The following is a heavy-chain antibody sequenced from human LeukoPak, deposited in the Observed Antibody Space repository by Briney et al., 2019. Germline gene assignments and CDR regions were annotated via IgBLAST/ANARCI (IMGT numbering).Heavy chain of an antibody. J-gene: IGHJ5*02. V-gene: IGHV1-69*13. CDR1: GYTFTSYG. CDR3: AVKSDPGYSYGYNWFDP. D-gene: IGHD5-18*01. CDR2: IIPIFGTA. Sequence: GASVKVSCKASGYTFTSYGISWVRQAPGQGLEWMGGIIPIFGTANYAQKFQGRVTITADESTSTAYMELSSLRSEDTAVYYCAVKSDPGYSYGYNWFDPWGQGTLVTVSS.